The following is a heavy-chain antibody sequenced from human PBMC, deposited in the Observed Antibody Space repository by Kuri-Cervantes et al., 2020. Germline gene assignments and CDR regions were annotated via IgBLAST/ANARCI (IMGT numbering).Heavy chain of an antibody. D-gene: IGHD2-8*01. CDR2: IRYDGSNK. V-gene: IGHV3-30*02. CDR3: ARDRPSEWRRYFDL. J-gene: IGHJ2*01. Sequence: GGSLRLACAASGFTFSSYGMHWVRQAPGKGLEWVAFIRYDGSNKYYADSVKGRFTISRDNSKNTLYLQLSSLRPEDTAVYYCARDRPSEWRRYFDLWGRGTLVTVSS. CDR1: GFTFSSYG.